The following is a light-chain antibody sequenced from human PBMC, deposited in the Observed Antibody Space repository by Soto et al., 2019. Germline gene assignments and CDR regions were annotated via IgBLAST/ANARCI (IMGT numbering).Light chain of an antibody. Sequence: EIVLTQSPATLSLSPWKIATLACRASQSVSSYLAWYQQKPGQAPRLLIYDASNRATGIPARFSGSGSGTDFTLTISSLEPEDFAVYYCQQRSNWHRTFGQGTKVEIK. CDR2: DAS. J-gene: IGKJ1*01. CDR1: QSVSSY. V-gene: IGKV3-11*01. CDR3: QQRSNWHRT.